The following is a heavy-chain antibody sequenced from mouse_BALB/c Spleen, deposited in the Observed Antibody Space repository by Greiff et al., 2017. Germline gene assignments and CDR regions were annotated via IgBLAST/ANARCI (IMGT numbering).Heavy chain of an antibody. Sequence: QVQLQQSGPGLVQPSQSLSITCTVSGFSLTSYGVHWVRQSPGKGLEWLGVIWSGGSTDYNAAFISRLSISKDNSKSQVFFKMNSLQANDTAIYYCASQVVARYYAMDYWGQGTSVTVSS. J-gene: IGHJ4*01. V-gene: IGHV2-2*02. CDR2: IWSGGST. CDR1: GFSLTSYG. D-gene: IGHD1-1*01. CDR3: ASQVVARYYAMDY.